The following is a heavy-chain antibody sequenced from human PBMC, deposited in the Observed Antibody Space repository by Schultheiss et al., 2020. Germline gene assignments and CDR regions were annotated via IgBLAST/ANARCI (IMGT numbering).Heavy chain of an antibody. CDR1: GGSFSGYY. CDR3: ARVSRYAFDY. D-gene: IGHD3-16*01. CDR2: INHSGST. J-gene: IGHJ4*02. Sequence: SQTLSLTCAVYGGSFSGYYWSWIRQPPGKGLEWIGEINHSGSTNYNPSLKSRVTISVDTSKNQFSLKLSSVTAADTAVFDCARVSRYAFDYCCQGTLVTVSS. V-gene: IGHV4-34*01.